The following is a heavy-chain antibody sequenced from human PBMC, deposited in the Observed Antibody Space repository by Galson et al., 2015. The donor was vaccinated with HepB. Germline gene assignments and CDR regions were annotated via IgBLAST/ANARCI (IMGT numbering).Heavy chain of an antibody. CDR2: IYPGDSDT. CDR1: GYSFTSYW. CDR3: ARGKGQWLLDY. Sequence: QSGAEVKEPGESLKISCKGSGYSFTSYWIGWVRQMPGKGLEWLGIIYPGDSDTRYSPSFQGQVTMSVDKPISTAYLQWSSLKASDTSMYDCARGKGQWLLDYWGQGTLVTVPS. D-gene: IGHD5-12*01. J-gene: IGHJ4*02. V-gene: IGHV5-51*04.